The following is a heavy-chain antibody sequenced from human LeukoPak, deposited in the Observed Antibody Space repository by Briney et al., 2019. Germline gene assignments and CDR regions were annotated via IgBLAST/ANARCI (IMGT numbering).Heavy chain of an antibody. CDR3: ARNPPGIAAAGWEFDY. Sequence: SETLSLTCTASGGSISSSSYYWGWIRQPPGKGLEWIGSIYYSGSTYYNPSLKSRVTISVDTSKNQFSLKLSSVTAADTAVYYCARNPPGIAAAGWEFDYWGQGTLVTVSS. CDR2: IYYSGST. J-gene: IGHJ4*02. CDR1: GGSISSSSYY. D-gene: IGHD6-13*01. V-gene: IGHV4-39*07.